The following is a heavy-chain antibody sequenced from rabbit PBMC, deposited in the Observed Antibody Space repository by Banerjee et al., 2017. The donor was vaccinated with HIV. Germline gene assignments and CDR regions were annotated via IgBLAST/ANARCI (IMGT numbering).Heavy chain of an antibody. J-gene: IGHJ4*01. V-gene: IGHV1S43*01. CDR2: IVTSTGST. Sequence: QQQLEESGGGLVKPGGTLTLTCKASGIDFSSYNYMCWVRQAPGKGLELIACIVTSTGSTWYASWAKGRFTISKTSSTTVTLQMTSLTAADTATYFCARKAGYGSMYYFNLWGQGTLVTVS. CDR3: ARKAGYGSMYYFNL. D-gene: IGHD6-1*01. CDR1: GIDFSSYNY.